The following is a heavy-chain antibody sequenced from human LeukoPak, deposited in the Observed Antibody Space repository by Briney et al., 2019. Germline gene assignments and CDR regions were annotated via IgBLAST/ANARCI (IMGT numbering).Heavy chain of an antibody. CDR1: GFTFSTYS. J-gene: IGHJ4*02. D-gene: IGHD2-21*02. Sequence: GGSLRLSCAASGFTFSTYSMNWVRQAPGKGLEWVSYISSSSTTFYADSVKGRFTISRDNAENSLYLQMNSLRAEDTAVYYCAKTGVVTAILYYFDYWGQGTLVTVSS. CDR3: AKTGVVTAILYYFDY. V-gene: IGHV3-48*01. CDR2: ISSSSTT.